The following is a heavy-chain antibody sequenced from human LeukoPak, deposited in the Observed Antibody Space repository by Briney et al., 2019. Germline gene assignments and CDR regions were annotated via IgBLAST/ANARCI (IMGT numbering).Heavy chain of an antibody. D-gene: IGHD5-12*01. V-gene: IGHV4-31*03. CDR1: GGSISSGGYF. Sequence: SETLSLTCTVSGGSISSGGYFWNWLRQHPGRGLEWIGNIYHSGSTYHNPSRKSRVTISVDPSKNQFSLKLSSVTAADTAVYYCARRYSGYEYFDYWGQGTLVTVSS. CDR3: ARRYSGYEYFDY. J-gene: IGHJ4*02. CDR2: IYHSGST.